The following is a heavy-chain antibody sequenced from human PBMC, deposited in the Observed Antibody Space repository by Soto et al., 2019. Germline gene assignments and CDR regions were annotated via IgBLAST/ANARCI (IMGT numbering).Heavy chain of an antibody. V-gene: IGHV4-59*01. CDR1: GGSISPYY. Sequence: PSETLSLTCTVSGGSISPYYWSWIRQSPGKGLEWLGYIYFRGTTNYNPSLKSRLTISVDTSKNQFSLNLMSVTAADTAVYYCARGGIAAAGTSGNWFDPWGQGILVTVPQ. CDR3: ARGGIAAAGTSGNWFDP. D-gene: IGHD6-13*01. CDR2: IYFRGTT. J-gene: IGHJ5*02.